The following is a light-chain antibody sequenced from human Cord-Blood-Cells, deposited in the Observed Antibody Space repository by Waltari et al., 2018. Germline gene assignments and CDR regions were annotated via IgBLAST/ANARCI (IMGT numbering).Light chain of an antibody. CDR2: AAS. V-gene: IGKV1-39*01. CDR3: QQSDSTPYT. J-gene: IGKJ2*01. CDR1: QSISSD. Sequence: DITMTKSLSSLSAPVGDSVTITCRASQSISSDLNWDQQKPGKAPKLLIYAASSLQSGVPSRLSGGGSETDFTLNSSNLQAEDDATCYWQQSDSTPYTFDQGPELEVK.